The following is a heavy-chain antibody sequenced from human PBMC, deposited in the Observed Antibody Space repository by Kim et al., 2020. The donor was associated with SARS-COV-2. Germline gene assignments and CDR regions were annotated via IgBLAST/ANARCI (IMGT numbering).Heavy chain of an antibody. CDR2: VKTDGSEA. CDR1: GFTFSAYW. Sequence: GGSLRLSCAASGFTFSAYWMTWVRQAPGKGLEWVANVKTDGSEAYYVDSVQGRFTISRDNAKNSLYLQMNSLRPEDTAVYYCARHEGSWWDYWGQGSLVTVSS. J-gene: IGHJ4*02. V-gene: IGHV3-7*01. CDR3: ARHEGSWWDY. D-gene: IGHD2-15*01.